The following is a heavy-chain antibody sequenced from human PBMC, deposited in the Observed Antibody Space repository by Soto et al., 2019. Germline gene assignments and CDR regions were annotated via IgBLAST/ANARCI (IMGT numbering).Heavy chain of an antibody. CDR1: GYTFTSYG. Sequence: QVQLVQSGAEVKKPGASVKVSCKASGYTFTSYGISWVRQAPGQGLEWMGWINAYNGNTNYAQKLQGRVTMTTHTSTRTAHMELRSLRSDDTAVDSCARVLPPFDPWCQGTLVTVSS. CDR3: ARVLPPFDP. V-gene: IGHV1-18*01. CDR2: INAYNGNT. J-gene: IGHJ5*02.